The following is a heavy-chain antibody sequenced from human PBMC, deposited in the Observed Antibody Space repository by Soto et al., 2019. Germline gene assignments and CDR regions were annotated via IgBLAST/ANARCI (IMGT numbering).Heavy chain of an antibody. D-gene: IGHD3-3*01. V-gene: IGHV3-66*01. CDR1: GFTVSSNY. CDR3: ASEHYDFWSGYSDY. Sequence: GGSLRLSCAASGFTVSSNYMTWVRQAPGKGLEWVSVIFGDGSTYYADSVKGRFTISRDNSKNTLYLQMNSLRAEDTAVYYCASEHYDFWSGYSDYWGQGILVTVSS. CDR2: IFGDGST. J-gene: IGHJ4*02.